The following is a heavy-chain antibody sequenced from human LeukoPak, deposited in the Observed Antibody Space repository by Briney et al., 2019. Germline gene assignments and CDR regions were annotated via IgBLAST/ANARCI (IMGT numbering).Heavy chain of an antibody. CDR2: IKQDGSEK. V-gene: IGHV3-7*01. Sequence: GGSLRLSRAASGFTFSRYWMSWVRQAPGKGLEWVANIKQDGSEKYYVDSVKGRFTISRDNAKNSLYLQMNSLRAEDTAVYYCAKDLGSPYCSGGSCYGHDAFDIWGQGTVVTVSS. J-gene: IGHJ3*02. CDR1: GFTFSRYW. CDR3: AKDLGSPYCSGGSCYGHDAFDI. D-gene: IGHD2-15*01.